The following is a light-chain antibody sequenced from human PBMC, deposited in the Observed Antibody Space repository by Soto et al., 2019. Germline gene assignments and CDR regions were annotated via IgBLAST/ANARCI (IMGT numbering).Light chain of an antibody. CDR3: CSYGGTFYV. J-gene: IGLJ1*01. V-gene: IGLV2-11*01. CDR1: TSDIGDYNY. CDR2: DVS. Sequence: QSVLTQPASVSGSPGQSITISCTGTTSDIGDYNYVSWFQQHPGKAPKLMIYDVSERPSGVPDRFSGSKSGNTASLTISGLQAEDEADYYCCSYGGTFYVFGTGTRSPS.